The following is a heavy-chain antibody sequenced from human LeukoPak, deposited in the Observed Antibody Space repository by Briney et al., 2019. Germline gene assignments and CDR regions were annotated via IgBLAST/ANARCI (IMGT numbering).Heavy chain of an antibody. CDR2: IYYSGST. J-gene: IGHJ4*02. Sequence: SETLSLTRTVSGGSISSSSYYWGWIRQPPGKGLEWIGSIYYSGSTYYNPSLKSRVTISVDTSKNQFSLKLSSVTAADTAVYYCASRKTYYYDSSGYDYWGQGTLVTVSS. CDR1: GGSISSSSYY. CDR3: ASRKTYYYDSSGYDY. D-gene: IGHD3-22*01. V-gene: IGHV4-39*07.